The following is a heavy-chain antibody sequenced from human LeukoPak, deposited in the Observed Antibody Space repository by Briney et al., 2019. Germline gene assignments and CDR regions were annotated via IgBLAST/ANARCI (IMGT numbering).Heavy chain of an antibody. CDR2: IYYSGST. V-gene: IGHV4-59*01. CDR3: ARAPIVVVPAATDVYYYYGMDV. J-gene: IGHJ6*02. Sequence: PSETLSLTCTVSGGSISSYYWSWIRQPPGKGLEWIGYIYYSGSTNYNPSLKSRVTISVDTSKNQFSLKLSSVTAADTAVYYCARAPIVVVPAATDVYYYYGMDVWGQGTTVTVSS. CDR1: GGSISSYY. D-gene: IGHD2-2*01.